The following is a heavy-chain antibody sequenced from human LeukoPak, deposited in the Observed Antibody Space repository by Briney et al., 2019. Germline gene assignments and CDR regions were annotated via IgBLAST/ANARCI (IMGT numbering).Heavy chain of an antibody. V-gene: IGHV3-30-3*01. J-gene: IGHJ4*02. CDR2: ISYVGNNK. D-gene: IGHD4-11*01. Sequence: PGGSLRLSCAASGFTFSSYAMHWVRQAPGEGLEWVAVISYVGNNKYYADSVKGRFTVSRDNSKNTLYLQMSSLRAEDTAVYYCAKDMASRDDYSNLFDYWGQGTLVTVSS. CDR1: GFTFSSYA. CDR3: AKDMASRDDYSNLFDY.